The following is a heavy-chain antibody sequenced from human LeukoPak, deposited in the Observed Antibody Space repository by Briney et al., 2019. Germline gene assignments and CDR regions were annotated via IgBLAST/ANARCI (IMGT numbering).Heavy chain of an antibody. CDR2: IIPSSGNT. CDR1: GYTFTGYY. Sequence: GASVKVSCKASGYTFTGYYVHWVRQAPGQGLEWMGWIIPSSGNTNSPQKFQGRVTMTRDTSISTAYMELSRLRSDDTAVYYCANCLQVDAFDIWGQGTMVTVSS. J-gene: IGHJ3*02. D-gene: IGHD5/OR15-5a*01. CDR3: ANCLQVDAFDI. V-gene: IGHV1-2*02.